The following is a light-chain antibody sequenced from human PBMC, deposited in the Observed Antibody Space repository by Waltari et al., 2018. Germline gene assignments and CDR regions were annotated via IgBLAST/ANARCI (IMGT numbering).Light chain of an antibody. Sequence: DIQMTQSPSSLSASVGDRVTITCRASQSISSYLNWYQQKPGRAPKLLIYAASSLQSGVPSRFSGSGSGTDFSFTISSLQREDFATYYCQHSYSTPYTFGQGPRWKSN. CDR1: QSISSY. V-gene: IGKV1-39*01. CDR3: QHSYSTPYT. J-gene: IGKJ2*01. CDR2: AAS.